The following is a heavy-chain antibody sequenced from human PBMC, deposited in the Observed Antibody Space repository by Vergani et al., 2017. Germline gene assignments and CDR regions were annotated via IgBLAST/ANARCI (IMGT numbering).Heavy chain of an antibody. J-gene: IGHJ4*02. Sequence: QLQLQESGPGLVKPSETLSLTCTVSGGSLSSSSYYWGWIRQPPGKGLEWIGSIYYSGSTYYNPSLKSRVTISVDTSKNQFSLKLSSVTAADTAVYYCARGDSWGFDYWGQGTLVTVSS. CDR1: GGSLSSSSYY. CDR3: ARGDSWGFDY. V-gene: IGHV4-39*07. CDR2: IYYSGST. D-gene: IGHD6-13*01.